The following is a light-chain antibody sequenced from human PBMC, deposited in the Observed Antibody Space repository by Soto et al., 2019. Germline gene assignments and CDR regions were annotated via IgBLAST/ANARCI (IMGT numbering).Light chain of an antibody. CDR1: RDVGSD. CDR2: AAS. CDR3: LQDYGDSWT. Sequence: LSVSVGEKIIISCRASRDVGSDVSWYQQKPGKAPKLLIYAASNLYTGVPSRFSGSRSGTEFTLTISSLQPEDFASYYCLQDYGDSWTFGQGTKVDIK. J-gene: IGKJ1*01. V-gene: IGKV1-6*01.